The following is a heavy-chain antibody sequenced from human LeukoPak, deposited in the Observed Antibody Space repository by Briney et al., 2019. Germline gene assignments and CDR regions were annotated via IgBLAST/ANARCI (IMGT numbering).Heavy chain of an antibody. CDR3: ASHPGIAVAGTIARKGFDP. CDR1: GYTFTSYD. J-gene: IGHJ5*02. V-gene: IGHV1-8*01. Sequence: ASVTVSCKASGYTFTSYDINWVRQAPGQGREWMGWMNPNSGNTGYAQKFQGRVTMTRNTSISTAYMELSSLRSEDTAVYYCASHPGIAVAGTIARKGFDPWGQGTLVTVS. D-gene: IGHD6-19*01. CDR2: MNPNSGNT.